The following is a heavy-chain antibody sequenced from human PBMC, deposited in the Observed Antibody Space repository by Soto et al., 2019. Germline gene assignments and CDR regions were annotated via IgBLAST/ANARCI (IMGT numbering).Heavy chain of an antibody. D-gene: IGHD6-25*01. CDR3: ARDIRPASGRDCDI. CDR2: VDVGGGST. CDR1: GFTFSTHA. V-gene: IGHV3-23*01. J-gene: IGHJ3*02. Sequence: EVQLLESGGGLVQPGGSLRLSCAASGFTFSTHAMIWVRQAPGKGLNWVSTVDVGGGSTYYTDSVKGRFTVSRDNSKKAVYLQLTTLRAADTSTYFFARDIRPASGRDCDIWGQGTLVTVSS.